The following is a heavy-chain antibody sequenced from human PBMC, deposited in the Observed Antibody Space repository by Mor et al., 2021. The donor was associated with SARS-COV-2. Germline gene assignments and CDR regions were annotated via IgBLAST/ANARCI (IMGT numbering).Heavy chain of an antibody. Sequence: GLEWMAWINTNSGVTKDAQKFQGRVTMTSDTSSSTVYLELKRLRPDDTAVYYCARGDEGVFDYWGQGTLVTVSS. J-gene: IGHJ4*02. CDR3: ARGDEGVFDY. D-gene: IGHD2-21*01. V-gene: IGHV1-2*02. CDR2: INTNSGVT.